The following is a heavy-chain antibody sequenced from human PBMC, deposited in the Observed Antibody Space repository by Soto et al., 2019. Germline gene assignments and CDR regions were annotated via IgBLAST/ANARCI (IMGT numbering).Heavy chain of an antibody. J-gene: IGHJ4*02. Sequence: PSETLSLTCSVSGASISSGRFSWSWIRQPPGKALEYIGYVYPGGTTYYGPPLKSRATMSVDMSKNQFSLNVTSATAADTALYFCARSPLFRGVPYLDFWGQGILVTVSS. CDR2: VYPGGTT. D-gene: IGHD3-10*01. CDR3: ARSPLFRGVPYLDF. V-gene: IGHV4-30-2*01. CDR1: GASISSGRFS.